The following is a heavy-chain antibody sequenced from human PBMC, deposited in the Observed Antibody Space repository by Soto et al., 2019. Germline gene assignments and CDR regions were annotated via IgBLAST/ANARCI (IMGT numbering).Heavy chain of an antibody. Sequence: GGSLRLSCAASGFTVSSNYMSWVRQAPGKGLEWVSVIYTGGSTYYADSVKGRFTISRDDSKNTLYLQMNSLRVEDTAVYYCARDAIIYGFWSGFGWGQGTLVTVSS. V-gene: IGHV3-66*01. CDR3: ARDAIIYGFWSGFG. D-gene: IGHD3-3*01. CDR1: GFTVSSNY. J-gene: IGHJ4*02. CDR2: IYTGGST.